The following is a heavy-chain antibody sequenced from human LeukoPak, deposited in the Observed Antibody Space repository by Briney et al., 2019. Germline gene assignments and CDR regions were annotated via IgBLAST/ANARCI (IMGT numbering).Heavy chain of an antibody. Sequence: PSETLSLTCTVSGGSISSYYWSWIRQPPGKGLEWIGYIYYSGSTNYNPSLKSRVTISVDTSKNQFSLKLSSVTAADTAVYYCARGYSRWGQGTLVTVSS. V-gene: IGHV4-59*12. CDR2: IYYSGST. D-gene: IGHD2-21*01. CDR1: GGSISSYY. J-gene: IGHJ4*02. CDR3: ARGYSR.